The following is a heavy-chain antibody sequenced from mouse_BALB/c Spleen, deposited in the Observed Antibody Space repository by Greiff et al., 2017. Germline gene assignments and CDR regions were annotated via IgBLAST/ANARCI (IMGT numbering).Heavy chain of an antibody. D-gene: IGHD1-1*01. CDR1: GFTFSSFG. Sequence: EVNLVESGGGLVQPGGSRKLSCAASGFTFSSFGMHWVRQAPEKGLEWVAYISSGSSTIYYADTVKGRFTISRDNPKNTLFLQMTSLRSEDTAMYYCARRTTVVPHYAMDYWGQGTSVTVSS. V-gene: IGHV5-17*02. CDR2: ISSGSSTI. J-gene: IGHJ4*01. CDR3: ARRTTVVPHYAMDY.